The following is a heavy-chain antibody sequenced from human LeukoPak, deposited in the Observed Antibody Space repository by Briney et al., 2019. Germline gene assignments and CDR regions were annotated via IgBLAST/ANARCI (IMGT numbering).Heavy chain of an antibody. CDR2: IKSDGRT. V-gene: IGHV3-74*01. D-gene: IGHD3-22*01. J-gene: IGHJ1*01. CDR3: ARGPSEIGGYYPEYFRH. Sequence: GGSLRLSCAASGFTLSSYWMHWVRQAPGKGLVWVSRIKSDGRTNYADSVKGRFTISRDNAKNTVSLQMNSLRAEDTGVYYCARGPSEIGGYYPEYFRHWGQATLVIVSS. CDR1: GFTLSSYW.